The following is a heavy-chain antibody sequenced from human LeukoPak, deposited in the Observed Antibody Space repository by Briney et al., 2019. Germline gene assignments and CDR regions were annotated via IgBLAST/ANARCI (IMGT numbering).Heavy chain of an antibody. CDR2: INAGNGNT. J-gene: IGHJ6*02. D-gene: IGHD3-22*01. CDR1: GYTFTSYA. Sequence: GASVKVSCKASGYTFTSYAVHWVRQAPGQRLEWMGWINAGNGNTKYSQKFQGRVTITRDTSASTAYMELSSLRSEDTAVYYCARSSYDSSAPGSMDVWGQGTTVTVSS. V-gene: IGHV1-3*01. CDR3: ARSSYDSSAPGSMDV.